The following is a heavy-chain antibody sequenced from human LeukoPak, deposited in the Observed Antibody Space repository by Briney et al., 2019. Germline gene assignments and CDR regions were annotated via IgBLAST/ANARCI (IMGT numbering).Heavy chain of an antibody. CDR2: IKPDGSDK. V-gene: IGHV3-7*01. D-gene: IGHD3-3*01. CDR3: ARGHLNLEP. J-gene: IGHJ5*02. CDR1: GFSFSSYW. Sequence: GGSLRLSCAASGFSFSSYWMTWVRQAPGKGLEWVANIKPDGSDKYHVDSVKGRFIISRDNAKNSLFLQMNSLRVEDTAVYYCARGHLNLEPWGQGTLVTVSS.